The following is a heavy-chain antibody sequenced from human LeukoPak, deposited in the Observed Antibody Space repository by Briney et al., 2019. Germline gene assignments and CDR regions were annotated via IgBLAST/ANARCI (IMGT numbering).Heavy chain of an antibody. D-gene: IGHD3-22*01. J-gene: IGHJ4*02. Sequence: PGRSLRLSCAASGFSFRTYAMTWVRQAPGKGLEWVSSISGSGATTYNADPLKGRFTISRDNSENTLYLQMNSLRAEDTAVYYCVKESTSSGYYYAPDYWGQGTLVTVS. CDR2: ISGSGATT. CDR3: VKESTSSGYYYAPDY. V-gene: IGHV3-23*01. CDR1: GFSFRTYA.